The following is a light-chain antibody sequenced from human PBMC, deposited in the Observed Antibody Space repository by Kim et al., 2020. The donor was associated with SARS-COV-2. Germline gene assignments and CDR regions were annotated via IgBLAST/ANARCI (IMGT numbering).Light chain of an antibody. CDR3: HQLYSYPLT. CDR2: AAS. V-gene: IGKV1-9*01. Sequence: ASVGDRVTITCRARQAISKYLVWYQQKPGKAPNVLIYAASTLQSGVPSRFSGSGSGTEFTLTISSLQPEDFATYYCHQLYSYPLTFGGGTKVDIK. J-gene: IGKJ4*01. CDR1: QAISKY.